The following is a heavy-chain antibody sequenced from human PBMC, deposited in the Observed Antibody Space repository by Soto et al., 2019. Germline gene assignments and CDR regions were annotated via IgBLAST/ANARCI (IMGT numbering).Heavy chain of an antibody. CDR1: GDSMSSGGYC. V-gene: IGHV4-31*03. D-gene: IGHD2-15*01. CDR3: SRVVVSAATSLTKWFGP. CDR2: IYNSGGT. Sequence: TLSLTCTVSGDSMSSGGYCWSWIRQHPGKGLEWIGDIYNSGGTYYNPSLKSRVTISVDTSKNQFSLKLSSVTAADTAVYYCSRVVVSAATSLTKWFGPWGQGTLVTVSS. J-gene: IGHJ5*02.